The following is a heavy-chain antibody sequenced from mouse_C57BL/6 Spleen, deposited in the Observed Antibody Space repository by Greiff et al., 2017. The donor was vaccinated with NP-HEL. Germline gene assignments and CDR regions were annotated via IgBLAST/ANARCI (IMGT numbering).Heavy chain of an antibody. CDR3: ARTGEGSSCYVGTWCAY. CDR1: GYSFTDYN. CDR2: INPNYGTT. Sequence: EVQLQQSGAELVKPGASVKISCKASGYSFTDYNMNWVKQSNGKGLEWIGVINPNYGTTSYNQKFKGKATLTVDQSSSTAYMQLNSLTSEDSAVYYCARTGEGSSCYVGTWCAYWGQGTLVTVSA. V-gene: IGHV1-39*01. J-gene: IGHJ3*01. D-gene: IGHD3-2*02.